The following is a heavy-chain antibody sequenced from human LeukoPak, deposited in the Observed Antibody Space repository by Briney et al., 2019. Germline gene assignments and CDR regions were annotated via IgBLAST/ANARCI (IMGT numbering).Heavy chain of an antibody. D-gene: IGHD3-10*01. CDR3: AKDYAYSGSSVNFDY. CDR1: GFTFSSYG. V-gene: IGHV3-23*01. J-gene: IGHJ4*02. CDR2: ISGSGGST. Sequence: GGSLRLSCAASGFTFSSYGMSWVRQAPGKGLEWVSAISGSGGSTYYADSVKGRFTISRDNSKNTLYLQMNSLRAEDTAVYYCAKDYAYSGSSVNFDYWGQGTLVTVSS.